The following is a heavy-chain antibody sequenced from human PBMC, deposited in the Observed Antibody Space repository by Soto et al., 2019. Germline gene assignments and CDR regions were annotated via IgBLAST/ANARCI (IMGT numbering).Heavy chain of an antibody. J-gene: IGHJ4*02. V-gene: IGHV3-53*01. CDR1: GFTVSSNY. CDR3: ARDLGGYYFDF. CDR2: IYSGGAA. Sequence: GGSLRLSCAASGFTVSSNYMSWVRQAPGKGLEWVSVIYSGGAAYYADSVKGRFTISRDNSKNTLYLQMNSLRAEDTAVYYCARDLGGYYFDFWGQGTLVTVSS.